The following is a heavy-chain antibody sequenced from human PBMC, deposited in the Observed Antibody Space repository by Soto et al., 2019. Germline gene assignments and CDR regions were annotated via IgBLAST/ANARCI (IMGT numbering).Heavy chain of an antibody. D-gene: IGHD1-26*01. Sequence: QVQLVESGGGVVQPGRSLRLSCAASGFTFSSYGMHWVRQAPGKGLEWVAVISYDGSNKYYADSVKGRFTISRDNSKNXLXLQMNSLRAEDTAVYYCAKDGGATVVNYYYYYGMDVWGQGTTVTVSS. J-gene: IGHJ6*02. CDR1: GFTFSSYG. CDR3: AKDGGATVVNYYYYYGMDV. CDR2: ISYDGSNK. V-gene: IGHV3-30*18.